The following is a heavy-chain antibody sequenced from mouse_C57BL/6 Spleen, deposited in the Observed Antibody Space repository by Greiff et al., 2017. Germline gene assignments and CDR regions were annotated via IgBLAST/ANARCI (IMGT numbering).Heavy chain of an antibody. J-gene: IGHJ2*01. D-gene: IGHD2-3*01. V-gene: IGHV1-52*01. Sequence: QVQLKQPGAELVRPGSSVKLSCKASGYTFTSYWMHWVKQRPIQGLEWIGNIDPSDSETHYNQKFKDKATLTVDKSSSTAYMQLSSLTSEDSAVYYCARRRGVYDSYFDYWGQGTTLTVSS. CDR3: ARRRGVYDSYFDY. CDR2: IDPSDSET. CDR1: GYTFTSYW.